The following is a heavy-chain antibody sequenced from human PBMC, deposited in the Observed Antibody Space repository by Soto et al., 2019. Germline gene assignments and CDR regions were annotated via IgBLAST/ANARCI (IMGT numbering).Heavy chain of an antibody. Sequence: EVQLLESGGGLVQPGGSLRLSCAASGFSFNKYAMTWVRQAPGKGVEWVAAISGSGGRTHYADSVKGRFTISRDNSKNTLHLQMNSLRVEDTVVFYCARTLTIFGAGLDWGQGTLVSVSS. CDR2: ISGSGGRT. D-gene: IGHD3-3*01. J-gene: IGHJ4*02. CDR1: GFSFNKYA. CDR3: ARTLTIFGAGLD. V-gene: IGHV3-23*01.